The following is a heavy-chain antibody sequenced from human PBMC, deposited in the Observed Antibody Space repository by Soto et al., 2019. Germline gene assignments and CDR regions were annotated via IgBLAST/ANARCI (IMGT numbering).Heavy chain of an antibody. CDR1: GFTFRSYA. J-gene: IGHJ2*01. V-gene: IGHV3-23*01. CDR2: ISGSGIST. CDR3: AKEPVGPDWYFDL. Sequence: DVQLLESGGGLVQPGGSLRLSCAASGFTFRSYAMSWVRQAPGKGLEWVSGISGSGISTHYADSVKGRFTVSRDNSKITLSLQMNSLRAEDTAVYNCAKEPVGPDWYFDLWGRGTLVTVSS.